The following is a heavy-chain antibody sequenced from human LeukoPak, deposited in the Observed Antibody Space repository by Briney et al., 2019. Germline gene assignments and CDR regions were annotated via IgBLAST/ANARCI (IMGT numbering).Heavy chain of an antibody. CDR3: ARAPIAAAGEN. CDR1: GVTFSSYS. Sequence: GGSLRLSCAASGVTFSSYSMNWVRQAPGKGLEWVSSISSSSSYIYYADSVKGRFTISSDNAKNSLYLQMNSLRAEDTAVYYCARAPIAAAGENWGQGTLVTVSS. V-gene: IGHV3-21*01. J-gene: IGHJ4*02. D-gene: IGHD6-13*01. CDR2: ISSSSSYI.